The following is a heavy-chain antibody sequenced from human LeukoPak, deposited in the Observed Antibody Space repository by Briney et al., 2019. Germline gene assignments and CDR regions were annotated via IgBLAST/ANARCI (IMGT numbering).Heavy chain of an antibody. CDR3: ARATGYWALPDY. V-gene: IGHV3-74*01. J-gene: IGHJ4*02. CDR1: GFTFSSYW. D-gene: IGHD1-26*01. CDR2: INSDGSST. Sequence: SGGSLRLSCAASGFTFSSYWMPWVRQAPGKGLVWVSRINSDGSSTSYADSVKGRFTISRDNAKNTLYLQMNSLRAEDTAVYYCARATGYWALPDYWGQGTLVTVSS.